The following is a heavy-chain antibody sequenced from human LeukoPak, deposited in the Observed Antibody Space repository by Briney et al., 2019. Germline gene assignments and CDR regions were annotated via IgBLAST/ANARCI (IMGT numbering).Heavy chain of an antibody. CDR1: GFTFSSYG. V-gene: IGHV3-33*01. CDR3: ARIGGTGYFDY. J-gene: IGHJ4*02. CDR2: IWYDGSNK. D-gene: IGHD1-1*01. Sequence: PGGSLRLSCATSGFTFSSYGMHWVRQAPSKGLEWVAFIWYDGSNKYYADSVKGRFTISRGNSKNTLYLQMNSLRDDDTAVYYCARIGGTGYFDYWGQGTLVTVSP.